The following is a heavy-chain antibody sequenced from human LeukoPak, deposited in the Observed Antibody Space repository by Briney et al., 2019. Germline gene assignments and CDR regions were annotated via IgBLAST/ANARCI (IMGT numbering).Heavy chain of an antibody. J-gene: IGHJ5*02. V-gene: IGHV4-61*02. D-gene: IGHD6-13*01. CDR2: IYTSGST. Sequence: SETLSLTCTVSGGSISSSSYYWGWIRQPAGKGLEWIGRIYTSGSTNYNPSLKSRVTISVDTSKKQLSLQLSSVTAADTAVYYCARTNIGPAGSWFDPWGQGTLVTVSS. CDR1: GGSISSSSYY. CDR3: ARTNIGPAGSWFDP.